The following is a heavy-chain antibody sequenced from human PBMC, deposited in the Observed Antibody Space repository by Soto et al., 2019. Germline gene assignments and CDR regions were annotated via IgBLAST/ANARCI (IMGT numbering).Heavy chain of an antibody. CDR3: AREPASYCSGGSCYGLDY. V-gene: IGHV1-69*01. Sequence: QVQLVQSGAEVKKPGSSVKVSCKASGGTFSSYAISWVRQAPGQGLEWMGGIIPIFGTANYAQKFQGRVTITADESTSTAYMELSSLRSEDTAVYYCAREPASYCSGGSCYGLDYWGQGTLVTVSS. CDR1: GGTFSSYA. J-gene: IGHJ4*02. D-gene: IGHD2-15*01. CDR2: IIPIFGTA.